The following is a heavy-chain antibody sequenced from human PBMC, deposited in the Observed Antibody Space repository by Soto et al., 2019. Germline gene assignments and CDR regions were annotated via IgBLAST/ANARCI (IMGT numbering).Heavy chain of an antibody. J-gene: IGHJ6*02. Sequence: QVQLVQSGAEVKKPGSSVKVSCKASGGTFSSYAISWVRQAPGQGLEWMGGIIPIFGTANYAQKFQGRVTITEDQSTSTAYMELRSLRSEDTAVYYCHFTYGYYYYYGMDVWGQGNTDTVSS. CDR2: IIPIFGTA. CDR3: HFTYGYYYYYGMDV. CDR1: GGTFSSYA. V-gene: IGHV1-69*01. D-gene: IGHD2-21*01.